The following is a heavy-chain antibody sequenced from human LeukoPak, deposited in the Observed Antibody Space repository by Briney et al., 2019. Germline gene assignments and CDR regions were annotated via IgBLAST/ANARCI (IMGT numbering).Heavy chain of an antibody. D-gene: IGHD6-19*01. CDR3: ARDWWLAHDY. J-gene: IGHJ4*02. CDR1: GGTFSSYA. Sequence: SVKVSCKASGGTFSSYAITWVRQAPGQGLEGMGRIIPILGIANYAQKFQGRVTITADKSTSTAYMELSSLRSEDTAVYYCARDWWLAHDYWGQGTLVTVSS. V-gene: IGHV1-69*04. CDR2: IIPILGIA.